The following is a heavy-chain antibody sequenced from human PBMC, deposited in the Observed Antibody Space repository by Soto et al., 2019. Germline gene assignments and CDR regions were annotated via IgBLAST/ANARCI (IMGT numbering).Heavy chain of an antibody. CDR3: AREVNYEVYWDFDL. CDR1: GGSISSGGHY. J-gene: IGHJ2*01. V-gene: IGHV4-31*03. CDR2: IYCSGST. Sequence: QVQLQESGPGLVKPSQTLSLTCTVSGGSISSGGHYWSWIRQHPGKGLEWIGYIYCSGSTYYNTSLKSRVTMSVDPSKNQFSLKLRYVTAADTAVYYCAREVNYEVYWDFDLWGRGTLVTVSS. D-gene: IGHD3-22*01.